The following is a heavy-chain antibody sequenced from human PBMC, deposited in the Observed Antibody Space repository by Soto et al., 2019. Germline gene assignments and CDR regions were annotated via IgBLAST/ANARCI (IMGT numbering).Heavy chain of an antibody. CDR1: GYTFTSYA. CDR2: INAGNGNT. J-gene: IGHJ5*02. V-gene: IGHV1-3*01. CDR3: ARDRGYCSGATCYNPLFDP. D-gene: IGHD2-15*01. Sequence: GASVKVSCKASGYTFTSYAMHWVRQAPGQRLEWMGWINAGNGNTKYSQKFQGRVTITRDTSASTAYMELSSLTSEDTAVYYCARDRGYCSGATCYNPLFDPWGQGTLVTVSS.